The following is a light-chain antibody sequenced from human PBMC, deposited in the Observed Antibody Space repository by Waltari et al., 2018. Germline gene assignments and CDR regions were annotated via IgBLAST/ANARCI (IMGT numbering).Light chain of an antibody. V-gene: IGKV1D-12*01. J-gene: IGKJ5*01. CDR2: AAS. Sequence: DIQMTQSPSSVSASVGDRVTITCRASQGIGTWLAWYQQKRGKAPQLLISAASSLQSGAPPRFIGSGSGTDFTLTINGLQAEDSATYFCQQAHSFPFTFGQGTRLEIK. CDR1: QGIGTW. CDR3: QQAHSFPFT.